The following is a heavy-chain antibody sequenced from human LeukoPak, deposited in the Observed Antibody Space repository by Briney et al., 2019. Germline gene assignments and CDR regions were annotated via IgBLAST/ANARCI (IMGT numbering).Heavy chain of an antibody. V-gene: IGHV3-7*01. Sequence: PGGSLRLSCAASGFTFSSYWMSWVRQAPGKGLEWLANIKQDGSEKYYVDSVKGRFTISRDNAKNSLYLQMNSLRAEDTAVYYCARSQRYSSSQFDYWGQGTLVTVSS. J-gene: IGHJ4*02. D-gene: IGHD6-6*01. CDR2: IKQDGSEK. CDR1: GFTFSSYW. CDR3: ARSQRYSSSQFDY.